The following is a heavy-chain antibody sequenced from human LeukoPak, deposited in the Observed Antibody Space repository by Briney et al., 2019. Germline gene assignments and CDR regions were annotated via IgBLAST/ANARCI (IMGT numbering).Heavy chain of an antibody. Sequence: GGSLRLSCAASGFTFSHYAMSWVRQAPGKGLERVSAICGSGSDTFYADSVKGRFTISRDNSKNTLYLQMSSLRAEDTAVYYCANVIIVAAGYEYFQHWGQGTVVSVSS. CDR2: ICGSGSDT. D-gene: IGHD6-13*01. V-gene: IGHV3-23*01. CDR1: GFTFSHYA. J-gene: IGHJ1*01. CDR3: ANVIIVAAGYEYFQH.